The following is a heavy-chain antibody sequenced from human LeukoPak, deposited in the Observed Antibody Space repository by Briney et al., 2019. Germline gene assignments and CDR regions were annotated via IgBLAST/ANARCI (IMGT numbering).Heavy chain of an antibody. V-gene: IGHV4-59*11. CDR2: INYSGIS. D-gene: IGHD2-8*02. CDR1: AGSISYLF. CDR3: ARLAQPPGGYYYYMDV. Sequence: SETLSLTCTVSAGSISYLFWTWIRQSPGKELGWIGYINYSGISNYNPSLKSRVTISVDTSKNQFSLRVTSVTAADTAVYYCARLAQPPGGYYYYMDVWGKGTTVTVSS. J-gene: IGHJ6*03.